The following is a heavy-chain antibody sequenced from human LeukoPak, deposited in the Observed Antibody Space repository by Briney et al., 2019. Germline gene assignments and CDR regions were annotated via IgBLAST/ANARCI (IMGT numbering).Heavy chain of an antibody. Sequence: SVKVSCKASGGTFSSYAISWVRQAPGQGLEWMGGIIPIFGTANYAQKFQGRVTITADESTSTAYMELSSLRSEDTAVYYCARGRVSTSVAALGYWGQGTLVTVSS. CDR1: GGTFSSYA. V-gene: IGHV1-69*13. CDR2: IIPIFGTA. J-gene: IGHJ4*02. CDR3: ARGRVSTSVAALGY. D-gene: IGHD6-6*01.